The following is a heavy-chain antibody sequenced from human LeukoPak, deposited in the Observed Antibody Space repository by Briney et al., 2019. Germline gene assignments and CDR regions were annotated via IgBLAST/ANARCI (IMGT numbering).Heavy chain of an antibody. J-gene: IGHJ4*02. CDR3: ARELIGYCTNGVCYTNYFDY. Sequence: GGSLRLSCAASGFTFSSYWMSWVRQAPGKGLEWVANIKQDGSEKYYVDSVKGRFTISRDNAKNSLYLQMNSLRAEDTAVYYCARELIGYCTNGVCYTNYFDYWGQGTLVTVSS. CDR1: GFTFSSYW. V-gene: IGHV3-7*01. CDR2: IKQDGSEK. D-gene: IGHD2-8*01.